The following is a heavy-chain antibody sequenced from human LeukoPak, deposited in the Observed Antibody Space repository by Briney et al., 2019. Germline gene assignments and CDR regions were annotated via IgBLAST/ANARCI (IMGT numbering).Heavy chain of an antibody. J-gene: IGHJ6*02. V-gene: IGHV3-48*02. CDR2: ISSSSSTI. CDR1: GFIFNNYA. Sequence: PGGSLRLSCAASGFIFNNYAMSWVRQAPGKGLERVSYISSSSSTIYYADSVKGRFTISRDNAKNSLYLQMNSLRDEDTAVYYCARGDSSSWYGGYYYYGMDVWGQGTTVTVSS. D-gene: IGHD6-13*01. CDR3: ARGDSSSWYGGYYYYGMDV.